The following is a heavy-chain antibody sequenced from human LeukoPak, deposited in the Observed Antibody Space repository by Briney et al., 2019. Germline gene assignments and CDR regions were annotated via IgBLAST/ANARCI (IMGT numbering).Heavy chain of an antibody. CDR1: GFTFSTYS. CDR3: ARGTYYYDSTAYDY. Sequence: GGSLRLSCGASGFTFSTYSMNWVGQAPGKGLEWVSSISSSSSYIYYADSMKGGLTIYRDNTKNSLFLQMNSLRAEDTAVYYCARGTYYYDSTAYDYWGQGTLLTVSS. D-gene: IGHD3-22*01. V-gene: IGHV3-21*01. J-gene: IGHJ4*02. CDR2: ISSSSSYI.